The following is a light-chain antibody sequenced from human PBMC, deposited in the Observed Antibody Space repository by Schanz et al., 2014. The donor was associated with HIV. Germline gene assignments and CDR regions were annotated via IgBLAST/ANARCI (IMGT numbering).Light chain of an antibody. CDR2: RDD. CDR3: AAWADSLSGNWV. V-gene: IGLV1-47*01. CDR1: SSNIGSNY. J-gene: IGLJ3*02. Sequence: QSVLTQPPSASGTPGQRLTISCSGSSSNIGSNYVFWYRQLPGAAPKLLIYRDDQRPSGVPDRFSGSKSGTSASLAISGPXXEDEADYHCAAWADSLSGNWVFGGGTKLPVL.